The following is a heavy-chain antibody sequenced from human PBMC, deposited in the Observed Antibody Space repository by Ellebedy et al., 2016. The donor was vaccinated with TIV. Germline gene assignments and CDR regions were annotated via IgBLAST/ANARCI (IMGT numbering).Heavy chain of an antibody. J-gene: IGHJ4*02. CDR1: GFIFSDYW. CDR3: ARWGHYDILTGYYNPFDY. CDR2: INQGGSEK. D-gene: IGHD3-9*01. V-gene: IGHV3-7*03. Sequence: GGSLRLXXAASGFIFSDYWMTWVRQAPGKGLEWVASINQGGSEKYVVDSVKGRFTISRDNAKNSLYLQMNSLRAEDTAVYYCARWGHYDILTGYYNPFDYWGQGTLVTVSS.